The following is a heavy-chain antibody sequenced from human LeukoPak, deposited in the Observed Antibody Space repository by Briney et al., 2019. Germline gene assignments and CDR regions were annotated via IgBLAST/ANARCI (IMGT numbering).Heavy chain of an antibody. D-gene: IGHD6-19*01. Sequence: QPGGSLRLSCAASGFTFSSYAMSWVRQAPGKGPEWVSAISGSGGSTYYADSVKGRFTISRDNSKNTLYLQMNSLRAEDTAVYYCAKDLRITAVAGNPFQHWGQGTLVTVSS. V-gene: IGHV3-23*01. J-gene: IGHJ1*01. CDR1: GFTFSSYA. CDR3: AKDLRITAVAGNPFQH. CDR2: ISGSGGST.